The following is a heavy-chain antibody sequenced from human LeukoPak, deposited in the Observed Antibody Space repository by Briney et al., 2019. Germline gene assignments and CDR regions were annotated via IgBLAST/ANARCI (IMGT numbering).Heavy chain of an antibody. D-gene: IGHD2-15*01. CDR3: ARDRYCSVGSCSSVRFNP. CDR1: GFTFSGFS. V-gene: IGHV3-23*01. Sequence: GGSLRLSCVASGFTFSGFSMSWVRQPPGKGLEWVSVIASGGDITYYADSVKGRFTISRDNSKSTLYMQLNSLRAEDTALYYCARDRYCSVGSCSSVRFNPWGQGTLVTVSS. J-gene: IGHJ5*02. CDR2: IASGGDIT.